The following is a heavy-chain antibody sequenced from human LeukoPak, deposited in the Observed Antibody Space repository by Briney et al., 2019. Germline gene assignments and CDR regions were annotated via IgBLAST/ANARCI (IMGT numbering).Heavy chain of an antibody. CDR1: GFTFSSYS. J-gene: IGHJ4*02. CDR2: ISSSSSYI. CDR3: ARAQSGGYYYDSSGYSFDY. Sequence: PGGSLRLPCAASGFTFSSYSMNWVRQAPGKGLEWVSSISSSSSYIYYADSVKGRFTISRDNAKNSLYLQMNSLRAEDTAVYYCARAQSGGYYYDSSGYSFDYWGQGTLVTVSS. V-gene: IGHV3-21*01. D-gene: IGHD3-22*01.